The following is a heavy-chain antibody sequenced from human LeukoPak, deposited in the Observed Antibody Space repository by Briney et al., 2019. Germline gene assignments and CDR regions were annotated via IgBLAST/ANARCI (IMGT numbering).Heavy chain of an antibody. CDR2: IIPILAIA. CDR3: ANSPAYCSGGSCHFDY. D-gene: IGHD2-15*01. J-gene: IGHJ4*02. Sequence: GASVKVSCKASGGTFSSSAISWVRQAPGQGLEWMGRIIPILAIANYARKFQGRVTITADKSTSTAYMELSSLKSDDTAVYYCANSPAYCSGGSCHFDYWGQGTLVTVSS. V-gene: IGHV1-69*04. CDR1: GGTFSSSA.